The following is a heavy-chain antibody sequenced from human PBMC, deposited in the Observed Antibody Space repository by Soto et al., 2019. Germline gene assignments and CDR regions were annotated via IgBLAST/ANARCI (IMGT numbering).Heavy chain of an antibody. CDR3: ARRISDTNWSPYNWFDP. CDR1: GYSFTSYW. Sequence: PGESLKISCKGSGYSFTSYWISWVRQMPGKGLEWMGKIDPSDSYSTYSPSFEGRVSISADKSTNTAYLQWSSLKASDTAIYYCARRISDTNWSPYNWFDPWGQGTLVTVS. CDR2: IDPSDSYS. J-gene: IGHJ5*02. D-gene: IGHD1-1*01. V-gene: IGHV5-10-1*01.